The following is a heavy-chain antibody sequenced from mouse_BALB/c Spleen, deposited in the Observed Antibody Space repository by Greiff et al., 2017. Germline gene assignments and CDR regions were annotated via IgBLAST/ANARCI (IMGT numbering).Heavy chain of an antibody. V-gene: IGHV1S81*02. Sequence: QVQLKQPGAELVKPGASVKLSCKASGYTFTSYWMHWVKQRPGQGLEWIGEINPSNGRTNYNEKFKSKATLTVDKSSSTAYMQLSSLTSEDSAVYYCARYYGSYAMDYWGQGTSVTVSS. CDR3: ARYYGSYAMDY. CDR2: INPSNGRT. CDR1: GYTFTSYW. J-gene: IGHJ4*01. D-gene: IGHD1-1*01.